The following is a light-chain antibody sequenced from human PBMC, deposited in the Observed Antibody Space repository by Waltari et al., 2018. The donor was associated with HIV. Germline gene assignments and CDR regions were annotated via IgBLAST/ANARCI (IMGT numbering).Light chain of an antibody. V-gene: IGLV2-8*01. CDR3: SSYAGSNAVV. CDR2: EVN. J-gene: IGLJ1*01. CDR1: SSDVGGYSY. Sequence: QSALTQPPSASGSPGQSVTISCTGTSSDVGGYSYVSWYQQHPGKAPKLMIYEVNKRPSGVPDRFSGSKSGNTASLTVSGLQAEDEADYYCSSYAGSNAVVFGTGTKVTVL.